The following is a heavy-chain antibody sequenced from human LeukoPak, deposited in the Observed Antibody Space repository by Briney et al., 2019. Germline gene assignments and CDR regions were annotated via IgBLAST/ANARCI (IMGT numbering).Heavy chain of an antibody. V-gene: IGHV3-48*01. CDR3: ARGDPDISFAVAGEAFDI. J-gene: IGHJ3*02. CDR2: ISSHNSTM. CDR1: GFTFADYA. Sequence: GGSLRLSCTASGFTFADYAMSWVRQAPGKGLEWISYISSHNSTMYYADSVKGRFTISRDNAKNSVYLQMNSLRAEDTAVYYCARGDPDISFAVAGEAFDIWGQGTMVTVSS. D-gene: IGHD6-19*01.